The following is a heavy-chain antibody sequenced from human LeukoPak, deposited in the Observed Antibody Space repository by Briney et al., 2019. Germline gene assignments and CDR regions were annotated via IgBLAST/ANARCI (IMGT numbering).Heavy chain of an antibody. D-gene: IGHD5-18*01. V-gene: IGHV4-59*01. CDR2: IYYSGST. CDR1: GGSISSYY. J-gene: IGHJ4*02. Sequence: SETLSLTCTVSGGSISSYYWSWIRQPPGKGLEWIGYIYYSGSTNYNPSLKSRVTISVDTSKNQFSLKLSSVTAADTAVYYCARGSTATAMHIDYWGQGTLVTVSS. CDR3: ARGSTATAMHIDY.